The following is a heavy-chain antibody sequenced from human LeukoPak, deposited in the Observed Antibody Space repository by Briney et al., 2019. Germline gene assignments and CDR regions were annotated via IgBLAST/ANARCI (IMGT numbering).Heavy chain of an antibody. V-gene: IGHV3-33*08. CDR3: ARGTRYDSSGYYSQDLDY. CDR2: IWYDGSNK. CDR1: GFTFSSNP. D-gene: IGHD3-22*01. Sequence: GGSLRLSCAAFGFTFSSNPMNWVRQAPGQGLEWAAVIWYDGSNKYYADSVKGRFTISRDNSKNTLYLQMNSLRAEDTAVYYCARGTRYDSSGYYSQDLDYWGQGTLVTVSS. J-gene: IGHJ4*02.